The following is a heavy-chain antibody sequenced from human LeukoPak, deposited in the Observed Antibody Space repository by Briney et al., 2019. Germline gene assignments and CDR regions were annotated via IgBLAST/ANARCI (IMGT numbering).Heavy chain of an antibody. V-gene: IGHV3-74*01. CDR1: GFTFSSHW. CDR2: INNDGTTT. CDR3: AKGYYGSGSPEYFQH. J-gene: IGHJ1*01. Sequence: GGSLRLSCAASGFTFSSHWMHWVRHAPGRGLVWVSRINNDGTTTTYADSVGGRFTISRDNAGNTLHLQMNSLRAEDTAVYYCAKGYYGSGSPEYFQHWGQGTLVTVSS. D-gene: IGHD3-10*01.